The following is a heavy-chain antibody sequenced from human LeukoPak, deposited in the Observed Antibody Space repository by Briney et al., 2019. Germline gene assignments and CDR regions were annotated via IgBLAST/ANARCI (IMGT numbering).Heavy chain of an antibody. V-gene: IGHV4-39*07. D-gene: IGHD6-13*01. CDR1: GGSISSSSYY. CDR2: IYYSGST. CDR3: ARAPSRYSSSSDAFDI. Sequence: KTSETLTLTCTVSGGSISSSSYYWGWIRQPPGKGLEWIGSIYYSGSTYYNPSLKSRVTISVDTSKNQFSLKLSSVTAADTAVYYCARAPSRYSSSSDAFDIWGQGTMVTVSS. J-gene: IGHJ3*02.